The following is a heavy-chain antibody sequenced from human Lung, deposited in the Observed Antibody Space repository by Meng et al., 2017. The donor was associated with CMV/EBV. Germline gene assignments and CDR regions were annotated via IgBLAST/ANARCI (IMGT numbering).Heavy chain of an antibody. J-gene: IGHJ4*02. CDR1: AFTVTTVT. D-gene: IGHD3-16*01. CDR3: ARTYDYAWRGDHYIEY. V-gene: IGHV7-4-1*01. CDR2: INANTGTP. Sequence: SAFTVTTVTVNWERQAPGQGREWLGRINANTGTPTYAQNFKGRFVFSLDASITTAYLQIHRLKAVDTAVYFCARTYDYAWRGDHYIEYWGQGTLVTVSS.